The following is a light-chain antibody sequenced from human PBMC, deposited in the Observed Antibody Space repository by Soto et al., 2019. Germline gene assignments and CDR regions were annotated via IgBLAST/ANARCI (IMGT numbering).Light chain of an antibody. CDR3: QQYDTSPYS. Sequence: EVVLPQTPDTLSLSPGEGDTLSCRASETVRDYVAWHQQQPGQAPRLLVFGASTRASGVPDRFSGSGSGTYFTLTINRLEPDDFAVYYCQQYDTSPYSFGQGTNLEIK. CDR2: GAS. V-gene: IGKV3-20*01. CDR1: ETVRDY. J-gene: IGKJ2*01.